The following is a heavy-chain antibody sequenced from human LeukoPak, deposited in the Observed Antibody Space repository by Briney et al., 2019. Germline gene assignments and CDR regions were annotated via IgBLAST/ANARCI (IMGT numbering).Heavy chain of an antibody. J-gene: IGHJ4*02. CDR2: IWFDGSNK. Sequence: PGGSLRLSCAASGFTFRSHAMHWVRKAPGKGLEWVAHIWFDGSNKYFADSVKGRFTISRDNSKNTLYLQMNSLRAEDTAVYYCARDGRSGPHFDSWGQGTLVTVSS. CDR3: ARDGRSGPHFDS. V-gene: IGHV3-33*01. D-gene: IGHD1-1*01. CDR1: GFTFRSHA.